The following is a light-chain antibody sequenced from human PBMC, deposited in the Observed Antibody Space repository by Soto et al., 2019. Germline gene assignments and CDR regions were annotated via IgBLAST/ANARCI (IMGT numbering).Light chain of an antibody. Sequence: QSVLTQPPSVSGSPGQSVTISCTGTSSDVGSYDHVSWYQQPPGTAPKLMIYEVSSRPSGVPDRFSGSKSGNTASLTISGLQAEDEADYYCISYTDRQSYLFGTGTKLTVL. CDR1: SSDVGSYDH. CDR2: EVS. CDR3: ISYTDRQSYL. J-gene: IGLJ1*01. V-gene: IGLV2-18*02.